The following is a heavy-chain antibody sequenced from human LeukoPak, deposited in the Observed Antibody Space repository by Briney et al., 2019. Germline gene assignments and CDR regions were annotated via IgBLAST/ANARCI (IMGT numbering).Heavy chain of an antibody. D-gene: IGHD3-3*01. Sequence: SETLSLTCTVSGGSISSYYWSWIRQPPGKGLEWIGYIYTSGSTNYNPSLKSRVTISVDTSKNQFSLKLSSVTAADTAVYYCAKLNWWAGFLEWLSWFDPWGQGTLVTVSS. V-gene: IGHV4-4*09. CDR2: IYTSGST. J-gene: IGHJ5*02. CDR3: AKLNWWAGFLEWLSWFDP. CDR1: GGSISSYY.